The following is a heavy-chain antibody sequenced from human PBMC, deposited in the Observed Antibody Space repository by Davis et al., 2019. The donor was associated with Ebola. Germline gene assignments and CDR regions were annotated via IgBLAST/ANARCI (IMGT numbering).Heavy chain of an antibody. CDR2: ISAYNGNT. Sequence: ASVKVSCKASGYTFTGYYMHWVRQAPGQGLEWMGWISAYNGNTNYAQKLQGRVTMTTDTSTSTAYMELRSLRSDDTAVYYCARDLVDYGDKRCAGYWGQGTLVTVSS. CDR3: ARDLVDYGDKRCAGY. J-gene: IGHJ4*02. V-gene: IGHV1-18*04. CDR1: GYTFTGYY. D-gene: IGHD4-17*01.